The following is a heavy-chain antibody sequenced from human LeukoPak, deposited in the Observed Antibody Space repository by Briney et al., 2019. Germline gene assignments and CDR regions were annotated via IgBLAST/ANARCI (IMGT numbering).Heavy chain of an antibody. J-gene: IGHJ4*02. Sequence: GGSLRLSCTASGFTFSSYTMNWVRQAPGKGLEWVSYISSSGSTIYYADSVKGRFTISRDNAKNSLYLQMNSLRAEDTAVYYCARVGSPYGSGSYSPYFDYWGQGTLVTVSS. D-gene: IGHD3-10*01. CDR2: ISSSGSTI. CDR1: GFTFSSYT. V-gene: IGHV3-48*04. CDR3: ARVGSPYGSGSYSPYFDY.